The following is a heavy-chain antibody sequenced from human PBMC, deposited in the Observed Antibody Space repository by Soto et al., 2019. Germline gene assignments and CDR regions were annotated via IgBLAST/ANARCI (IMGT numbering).Heavy chain of an antibody. Sequence: SVKVSCKASGGTFSSYAISWVRQAPGQGLEWMGGIIPIFGTANYAQKFQGRVTITADESTSTAYMELSSLRSEDTAVYYCARDNEYVVRGVDAFDIWGQGTMVTVSS. V-gene: IGHV1-69*13. CDR3: ARDNEYVVRGVDAFDI. CDR2: IIPIFGTA. CDR1: GGTFSSYA. D-gene: IGHD3-10*01. J-gene: IGHJ3*02.